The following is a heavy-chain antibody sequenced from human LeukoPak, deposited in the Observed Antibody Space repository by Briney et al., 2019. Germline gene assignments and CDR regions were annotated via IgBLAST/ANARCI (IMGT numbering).Heavy chain of an antibody. J-gene: IGHJ6*03. CDR1: GYTFTGYY. CDR2: INPNSGGT. CDR3: ARGLTTPYYHYYMDV. D-gene: IGHD4-11*01. Sequence: ASVKVSCKASGYTFTGYYMHWVRQAPGQGLEWMGWINPNSGGTNYAQKFQGRVTMTRDTSISTAYMELSRLRSDDTAVYYCARGLTTPYYHYYMDVWGKGTTVTVSS. V-gene: IGHV1-2*02.